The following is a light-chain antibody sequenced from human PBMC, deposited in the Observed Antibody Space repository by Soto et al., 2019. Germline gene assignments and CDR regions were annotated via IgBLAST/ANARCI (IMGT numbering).Light chain of an antibody. CDR1: QSVNSD. J-gene: IGKJ5*01. Sequence: EIVMTQSPATLSVSPGERATLSCRASQSVNSDLAWYQQKPGQAPRLLIYDASARATGIPARFSGSGSGTEFTLSISSLQSEDFAVYYRHQYNKWPPITFGQGTRLEIK. CDR2: DAS. CDR3: HQYNKWPPIT. V-gene: IGKV3-15*01.